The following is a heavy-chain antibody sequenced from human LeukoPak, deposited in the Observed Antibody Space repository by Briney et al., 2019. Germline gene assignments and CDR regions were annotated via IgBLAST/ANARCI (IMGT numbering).Heavy chain of an antibody. CDR2: ISWDGGST. D-gene: IGHD6-13*01. Sequence: GGSLRLSCAASGFTFDDYAMHWVRQAPGKGLEWVSLISWDGGSTYYADSVKGRFTISRDNSKNSLYLQMNSLRAEDTALYYCAKVGQQLAYYYFDYWGQGTLVTVSS. CDR1: GFTFDDYA. V-gene: IGHV3-43D*03. J-gene: IGHJ4*02. CDR3: AKVGQQLAYYYFDY.